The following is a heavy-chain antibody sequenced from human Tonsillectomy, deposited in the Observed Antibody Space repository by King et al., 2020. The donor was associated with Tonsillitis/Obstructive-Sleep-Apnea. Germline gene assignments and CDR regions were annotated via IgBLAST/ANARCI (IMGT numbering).Heavy chain of an antibody. V-gene: IGHV4-59*01. CDR2: IYYSGST. D-gene: IGHD2-2*01. J-gene: IGHJ4*02. CDR3: ARGDYCTSTSCYEGFDY. Sequence: HVQLQESGPGLVKPSETLSLTCTVSGGSISSYYWSWIRQPPGKGLEWIGYIYYSGSTNYNPSLKSRVTISVDTSKNQFSLKLSSVTAADTAVYYCARGDYCTSTSCYEGFDYWGQGTLVTVSS. CDR1: GGSISSYY.